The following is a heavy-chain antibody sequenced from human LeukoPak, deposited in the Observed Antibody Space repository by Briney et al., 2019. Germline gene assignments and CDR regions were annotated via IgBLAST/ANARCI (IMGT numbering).Heavy chain of an antibody. CDR2: ISAYNGNT. D-gene: IGHD6-13*01. CDR1: GYTFTSYG. CDR3: ARVVQQLTHDDY. J-gene: IGHJ4*02. V-gene: IGHV1-18*01. Sequence: ASVKVSCKASGYTFTSYGISWVRRAPGQGLEWMGWISAYNGNTNYAQKLQGRVTMTTDTSTSTAYMELRSLRSDDTAVYYCARVVQQLTHDDYWGQGTLVTVSS.